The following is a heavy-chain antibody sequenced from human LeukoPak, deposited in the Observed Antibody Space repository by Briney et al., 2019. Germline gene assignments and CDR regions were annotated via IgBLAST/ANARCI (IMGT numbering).Heavy chain of an antibody. Sequence: PSETLSLTCTVSGGSISSGSYYWSWIRQPAGKGLEWIGRIHTSGSTNYNPSLRSRVTISVDTSKNQFSLKLSSATAADTAVYYCAREPPDYDFWSGYFVWGQGTLVTVSS. CDR2: IHTSGST. CDR1: GGSISSGSYY. J-gene: IGHJ4*02. V-gene: IGHV4-61*02. CDR3: AREPPDYDFWSGYFV. D-gene: IGHD3-3*01.